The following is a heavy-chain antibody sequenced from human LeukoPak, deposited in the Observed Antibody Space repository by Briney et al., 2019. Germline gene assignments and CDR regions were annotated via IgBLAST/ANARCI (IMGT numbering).Heavy chain of an antibody. J-gene: IGHJ6*03. CDR1: GFTFSSYG. CDR2: IRYDGSNK. D-gene: IGHD3-10*01. Sequence: GGSLRLSCAASGFTFSSYGMHWVRQAPGKGLEWVAFIRYDGSNKYYADSGKGRFTISRDNSKNTLYLQMNSLRAEDTAVYYCAKSVTMVRGVIPQLIRYYYYMDVWGKGTTVTVSS. V-gene: IGHV3-30*02. CDR3: AKSVTMVRGVIPQLIRYYYYMDV.